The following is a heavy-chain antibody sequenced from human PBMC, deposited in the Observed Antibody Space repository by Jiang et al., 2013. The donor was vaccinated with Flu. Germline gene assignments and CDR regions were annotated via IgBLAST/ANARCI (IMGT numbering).Heavy chain of an antibody. CDR2: VYADGTT. V-gene: IGHV4-4*07. J-gene: IGHJ5*02. Sequence: GSGLVKPSETLSLTCTVSGGSISDYYWTWSRQSVGKGLEWIGRVYADGTTNFNPSLKSRVRMFVDRSDNQLSLELTSLTAADTATYYCARGQNYFDSSGYFGPWG. CDR1: GGSISDYY. CDR3: ARGQNYFDSSGYFGP. D-gene: IGHD3-22*01.